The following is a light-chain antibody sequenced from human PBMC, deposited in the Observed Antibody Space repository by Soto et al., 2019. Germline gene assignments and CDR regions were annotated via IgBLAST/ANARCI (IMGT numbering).Light chain of an antibody. J-gene: IGKJ1*01. CDR2: DAS. CDR1: QSISSW. Sequence: DIQMTQSPSTLPASVGDRVTITCRASQSISSWLAWYQQKPGKAPKLLIYDASSLESGVPSRFSGSGSGTEFTLTISSLQPDDFATYYCQQYNSYPWTLGQGTKV. V-gene: IGKV1-5*01. CDR3: QQYNSYPWT.